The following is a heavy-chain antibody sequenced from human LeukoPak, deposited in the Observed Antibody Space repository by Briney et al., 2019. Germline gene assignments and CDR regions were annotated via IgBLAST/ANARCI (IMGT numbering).Heavy chain of an antibody. V-gene: IGHV4-59*01. J-gene: IGHJ4*02. Sequence: SETLSLTCTVSGGSISSYYWSWIRQPPGKGLEWIGYIYYSGSTNYNPSLKSRVTISVDTSKNQFSLKLSSVTAADTTVYYCTRSPRDKYDFWSGYCDYWGQGTLVTVSS. CDR1: GGSISSYY. CDR2: IYYSGST. CDR3: TRSPRDKYDFWSGYCDY. D-gene: IGHD3-3*01.